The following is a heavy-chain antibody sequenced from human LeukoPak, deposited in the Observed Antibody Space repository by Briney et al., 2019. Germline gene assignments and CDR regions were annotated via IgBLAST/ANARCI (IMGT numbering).Heavy chain of an antibody. Sequence: ASVKVSCKASGYTFTGYYMHWVRQAPGQGLEWMGRINPNSGGTNYAQKFQGRVTMTRDTSISTAYMELSRLRSDDTAVYYCARVRPHYYDSSGSRGDYWGQGTLATVSS. CDR2: INPNSGGT. J-gene: IGHJ4*02. CDR1: GYTFTGYY. D-gene: IGHD3-22*01. CDR3: ARVRPHYYDSSGSRGDY. V-gene: IGHV1-2*06.